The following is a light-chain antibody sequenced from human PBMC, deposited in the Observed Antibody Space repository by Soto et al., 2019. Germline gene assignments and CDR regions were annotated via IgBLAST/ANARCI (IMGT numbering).Light chain of an antibody. Sequence: DIQMTQSPSSLSGSVGDRVTITCRASQDITRWLAWYQQKPGKAPKLLIYGASCLQSGVPSRFSGSGSETDFTLTISSLQPEDSATYYCQQTNTFPLTFGGGTKVDI. CDR1: QDITRW. CDR3: QQTNTFPLT. V-gene: IGKV1-12*01. J-gene: IGKJ4*01. CDR2: GAS.